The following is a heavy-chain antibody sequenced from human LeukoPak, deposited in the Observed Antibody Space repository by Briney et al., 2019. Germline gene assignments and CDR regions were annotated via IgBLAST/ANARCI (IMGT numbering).Heavy chain of an antibody. CDR1: GYSISSGYY. CDR3: AISGWNFHYFDY. CDR2: FYHDGST. D-gene: IGHD6-19*01. J-gene: IGHJ4*02. V-gene: IGHV4-38-2*01. Sequence: SETLSLTCAVSGYSISSGYYWGWIRQPPGRGLEWIGSFYHDGSTYYNPSLKSRVTVSVDTSKNQFSLNLNSVTAADTAVYYCAISGWNFHYFDYWGQGTLVTVSS.